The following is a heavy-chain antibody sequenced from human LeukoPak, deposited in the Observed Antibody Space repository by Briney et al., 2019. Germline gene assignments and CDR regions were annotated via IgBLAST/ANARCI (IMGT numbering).Heavy chain of an antibody. CDR3: ARDPGYYDYVWESPYWYFDL. CDR2: IYYSGNT. V-gene: IGHV4-39*07. D-gene: IGHD3-16*01. CDR1: GGSIGSSGYY. Sequence: SETLCLTCTVSGGSIGSSGYYWGWIRQPPGKGLEWLGNIYYSGNTYYNPSLKSRVTISVDTSKNQFSLKLSSVTAADTAVYYCARDPGYYDYVWESPYWYFDLWGRGTLVTVSS. J-gene: IGHJ2*01.